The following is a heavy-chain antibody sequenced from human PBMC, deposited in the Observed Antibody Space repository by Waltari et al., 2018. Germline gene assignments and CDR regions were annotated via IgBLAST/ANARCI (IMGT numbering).Heavy chain of an antibody. V-gene: IGHV5-51*01. J-gene: IGHJ4*02. CDR1: GYSFTSYW. D-gene: IGHD3-16*02. CDR3: ARYDYIWGSYRPNYFDY. Sequence: EVQLVQSGAEVKKPGESLKISCKGSGYSFTSYWIGGVRQMPGKGLEWMGIIYPGDSDTRYSPSFQGQVTISADKSISTAYLQWSSLKASDTAMYYCARYDYIWGSYRPNYFDYWGQGTLVTVSS. CDR2: IYPGDSDT.